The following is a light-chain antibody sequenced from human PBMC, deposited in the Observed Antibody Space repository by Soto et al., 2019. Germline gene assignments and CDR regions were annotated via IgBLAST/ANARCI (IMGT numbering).Light chain of an antibody. CDR1: TGAVTSGYY. Sequence: QAVVTQEPSLTVSPGGTVTLTCASSTGAVTSGYYPNWFQQKPGQTPRALIYSTSSSHSWTPARFSGSLLGGKAALTLSGVQPEDEAEYYCLLYYGGAWVFGGGTKLTVL. CDR2: STS. CDR3: LLYYGGAWV. V-gene: IGLV7-43*01. J-gene: IGLJ3*02.